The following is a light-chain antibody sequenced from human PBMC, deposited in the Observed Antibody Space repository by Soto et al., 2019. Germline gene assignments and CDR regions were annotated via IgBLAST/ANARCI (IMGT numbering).Light chain of an antibody. CDR1: QGISSY. V-gene: IGKV1-9*01. CDR2: AAS. CDR3: QQYYSFPIT. Sequence: STQSPSSLSASVGDRVTITCRASQGISSYLAWYQQKPGKAPKLLIYAASTLQSGVPSRFSGSGSGTDFTLTISCLQSEDFATYYCQQYYSFPITFGQGTRLEIK. J-gene: IGKJ5*01.